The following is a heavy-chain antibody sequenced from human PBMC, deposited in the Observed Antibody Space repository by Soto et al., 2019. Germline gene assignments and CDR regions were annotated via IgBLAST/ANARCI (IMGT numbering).Heavy chain of an antibody. V-gene: IGHV4-34*01. CDR2: INHSGST. Sequence: SETRSLTCAVYGGSFSCYCWSWIRQPPGKGLEWIGEINHSGSTNYNPSLKSRVTISVDTSKNQFSLKLSSVTAADTAVYYCARFPTTYYYYGMDVWGQGTTVTVSS. CDR3: ARFPTTYYYYGMDV. CDR1: GGSFSCYC. J-gene: IGHJ6*02.